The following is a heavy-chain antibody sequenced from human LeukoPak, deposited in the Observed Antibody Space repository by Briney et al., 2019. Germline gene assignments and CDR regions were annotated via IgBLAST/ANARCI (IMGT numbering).Heavy chain of an antibody. D-gene: IGHD2-2*01. CDR2: IGSSGSST. Sequence: GGSLRLSCEASGFTFSSYVMTWVRQAPEKGLEWVSAIGSSGSSTYYADSVKGRFTISRDNAKSTLYLQMNSLRAEDTAVYYCARYCGASSCYAGFDHWGQGSLVTVSS. CDR1: GFTFSSYV. CDR3: ARYCGASSCYAGFDH. J-gene: IGHJ4*02. V-gene: IGHV3-23*01.